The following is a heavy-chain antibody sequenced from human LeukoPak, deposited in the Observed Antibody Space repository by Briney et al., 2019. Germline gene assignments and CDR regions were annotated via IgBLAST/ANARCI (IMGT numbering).Heavy chain of an antibody. V-gene: IGHV4-39*07. J-gene: IGHJ5*02. D-gene: IGHD6-6*01. CDR3: ARRSPARHSRNWFDP. CDR1: GGSISSSSYY. Sequence: SETLSLTCTVSGGSISSSSYYWGWIRQPPGKGLEWIGEINHSGSTNYNPSLKSRVTISVDTSKNQFSLKLSSVTAADTAVYYCARRSPARHSRNWFDPWGQGTLVTVSS. CDR2: INHSGST.